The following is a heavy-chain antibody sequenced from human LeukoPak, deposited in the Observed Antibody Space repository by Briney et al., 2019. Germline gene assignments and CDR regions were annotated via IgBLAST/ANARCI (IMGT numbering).Heavy chain of an antibody. CDR2: IKQDGGEK. CDR3: ATGHCITMIVVVITEYYFDY. Sequence: GGSLRLSCAASGFTFSSYWMSWVRQAPGKGLEWVANIKQDGGEKYYVDSVKGRFTISRDNAKNSLFLHMNSLRAEDTAVFYCATGHCITMIVVVITEYYFDYWGQGTLVTVSS. D-gene: IGHD3-22*01. J-gene: IGHJ4*02. V-gene: IGHV3-7*01. CDR1: GFTFSSYW.